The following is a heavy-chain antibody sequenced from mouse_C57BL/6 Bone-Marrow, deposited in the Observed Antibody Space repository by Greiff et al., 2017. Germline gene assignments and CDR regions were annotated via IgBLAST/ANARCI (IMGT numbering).Heavy chain of an antibody. CDR1: GYTFTSYW. J-gene: IGHJ1*03. Sequence: QVHVKQPGAELVKPGASVKMSCKASGYTFTSYWLTWVKQRPGQGLEWIGDIYPGSGSTNYNEKFKSKATLTVDTSSSTAYMQLSSRTSEDAAVYYCAIGRGWGYFDVWGTGTTVTVAS. CDR2: IYPGSGST. V-gene: IGHV1-55*01. CDR3: AIGRGWGYFDV. D-gene: IGHD1-1*02.